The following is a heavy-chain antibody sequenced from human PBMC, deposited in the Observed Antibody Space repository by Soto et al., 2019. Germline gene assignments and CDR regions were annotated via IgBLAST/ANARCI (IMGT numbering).Heavy chain of an antibody. Sequence: SETLSLTCSVSDDSIDSDKYYWGWIRQPPGKGLEWIGSIYYRGNAYYNPSLQTRVTISLDKSKSQFSLKLNSVTAADLALYFCARMEGLATISYYFDFWGPGALVTVSS. V-gene: IGHV4-39*01. J-gene: IGHJ4*02. CDR1: DDSIDSDKYY. CDR3: ARMEGLATISYYFDF. D-gene: IGHD3-9*01. CDR2: IYYRGNA.